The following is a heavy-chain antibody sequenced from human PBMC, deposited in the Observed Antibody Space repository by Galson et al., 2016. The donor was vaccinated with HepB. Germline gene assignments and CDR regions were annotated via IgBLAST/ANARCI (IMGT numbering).Heavy chain of an antibody. CDR3: ARERTIGASFSYFYC. CDR1: GFTFSSYW. D-gene: IGHD3-3*01. V-gene: IGHV3-7*03. CDR2: IKQDGSEK. Sequence: SLRLACAASGFTFSSYWMSWGRQAPGTGLEWVANIKQDGSEKYYVDSVKGRFTISRDNAKNSLYLQVNSLRAEDTAVYYCARERTIGASFSYFYCWGQGVLVTVSS. J-gene: IGHJ4*02.